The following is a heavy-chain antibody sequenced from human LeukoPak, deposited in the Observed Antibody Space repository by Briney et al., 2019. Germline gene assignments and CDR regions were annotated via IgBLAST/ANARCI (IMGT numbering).Heavy chain of an antibody. CDR1: GFTFSSYW. D-gene: IGHD3-9*01. V-gene: IGHV3-7*01. CDR3: ARERTYYDILTGYYLDY. J-gene: IGHJ4*02. Sequence: GGSLRLSCAASGFTFSSYWMSWVRQAPGKGLEWVANIKQDGSEKYYVDSVKGRFTISRDNAKNPLYLQMNSLRAEDTAVYYCARERTYYDILTGYYLDYWGQGTLVTVSS. CDR2: IKQDGSEK.